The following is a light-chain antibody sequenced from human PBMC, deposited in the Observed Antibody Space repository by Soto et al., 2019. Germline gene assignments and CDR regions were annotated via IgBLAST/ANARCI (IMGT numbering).Light chain of an antibody. Sequence: ALTQPASVSGSPGQSITISCAGTRDDIGAYDYVSWYQQHPGNAPKLLVYEVTNRPSGVSDRFSGSKSGNTASLTISGLQAEDEADYYCNSYTNSSAAVFGGGTKVTVL. CDR2: EVT. CDR3: NSYTNSSAAV. CDR1: RDDIGAYDY. V-gene: IGLV2-14*01. J-gene: IGLJ2*01.